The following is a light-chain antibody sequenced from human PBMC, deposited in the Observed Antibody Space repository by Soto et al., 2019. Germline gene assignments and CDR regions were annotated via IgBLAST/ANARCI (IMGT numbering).Light chain of an antibody. CDR2: DAS. CDR3: QQYDNFLT. J-gene: IGKJ4*01. Sequence: IQMTQSPSSLSASVGDRVTITCQASQDISNYLNWYQQKPGKAPKLLIYDASNLETGVPSRFSGSGSGTDFTFTISSLQPEDIATYYCQQYDNFLTFGGGTKVDIK. CDR1: QDISNY. V-gene: IGKV1-33*01.